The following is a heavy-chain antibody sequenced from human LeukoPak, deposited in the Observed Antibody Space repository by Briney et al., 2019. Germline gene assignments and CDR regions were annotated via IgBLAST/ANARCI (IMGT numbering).Heavy chain of an antibody. CDR3: ARDASVLGFGEVRLDY. J-gene: IGHJ4*02. V-gene: IGHV3-9*01. CDR1: GFTFDDYG. Sequence: GGSLRLSCEASGFTFDDYGMHWVRQSPGKGLEWVSGITWQSGIMAYADSVKGRFTISRDNAKNSLYLQMNSLRAEDTAVYYCARDASVLGFGEVRLDYWGQGTLVTVSS. CDR2: ITWQSGIM. D-gene: IGHD3-10*01.